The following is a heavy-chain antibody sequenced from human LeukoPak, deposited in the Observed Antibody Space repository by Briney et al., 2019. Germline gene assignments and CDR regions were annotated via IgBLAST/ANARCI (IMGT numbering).Heavy chain of an antibody. V-gene: IGHV4-59*08. Sequence: SETLSLTCTVSGGSISHYYWSWIRQSPGKGLEWIGYIYYSGTTNYNPSLKSRVAISVDTSRNQFSLQLRSVTAADTAVYYCARLSKQLTAGNPFDIWGQGTMVTFSS. J-gene: IGHJ3*02. CDR2: IYYSGTT. CDR1: GGSISHYY. CDR3: ARLSKQLTAGNPFDI. D-gene: IGHD6-13*01.